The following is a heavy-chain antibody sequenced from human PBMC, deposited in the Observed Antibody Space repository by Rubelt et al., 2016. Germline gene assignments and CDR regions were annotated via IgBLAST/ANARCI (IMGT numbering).Heavy chain of an antibody. CDR1: GGSFSGYY. CDR2: INPSGHS. D-gene: IGHD2-15*01. Sequence: QVQLQQWGAGLLKPSETLSLTCAVYGGSFSGYYWSWIRQPPGKGLEWIGEINPSGHSNYNSSLKSRVTISGDTSKSQFSLKLTSVTAADTAVYYCARGSDRCKAGVDWGQGTLVTVSS. V-gene: IGHV4-34*01. CDR3: ARGSDRCKAGVD. J-gene: IGHJ4*02.